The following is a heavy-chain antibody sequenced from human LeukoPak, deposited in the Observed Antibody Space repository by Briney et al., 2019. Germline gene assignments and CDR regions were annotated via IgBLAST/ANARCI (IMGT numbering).Heavy chain of an antibody. CDR3: AANITAAAGTSAFDY. J-gene: IGHJ4*02. CDR2: INPNSGGT. CDR1: GYTFTGYY. V-gene: IGHV1-2*02. D-gene: IGHD6-13*01. Sequence: RASVKVSCKASGYTFTGYYMHWVRQAPGQGLEWMGWINPNSGGTNYAQKFQGRVTMTRDTSISTAYMELSRLRSDGTAVYYCAANITAAAGTSAFDYWGQGTLVTVSS.